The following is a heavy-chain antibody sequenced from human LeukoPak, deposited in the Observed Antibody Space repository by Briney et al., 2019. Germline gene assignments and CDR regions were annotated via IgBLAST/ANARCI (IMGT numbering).Heavy chain of an antibody. J-gene: IGHJ5*02. V-gene: IGHV4-61*02. CDR2: IYTSGST. Sequence: SQTLSLTCSVSGGSISSGSYYRTWIRQPAGKGLEWIGRIYTSGSTNYNPSLKSRVTISVDTSKNQFSLKLSSVTAADTAVYYCARAEIAAAGTDWFDPWGQGTLVTVSS. D-gene: IGHD6-13*01. CDR3: ARAEIAAAGTDWFDP. CDR1: GGSISSGSYY.